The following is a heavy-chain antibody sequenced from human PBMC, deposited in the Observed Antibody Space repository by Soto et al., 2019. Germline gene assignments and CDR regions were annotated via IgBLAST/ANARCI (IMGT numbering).Heavy chain of an antibody. V-gene: IGHV1-3*01. Sequence: ASVKVSCKASGYRFINYDMHWVRQAPGQRLEWMGWINGGNGNTKYSQKFQGRVTITRDTSASTAYMELSSLRSEDSAVYYCARDGCSSTSCPDYWGQGTLVTVSS. CDR3: ARDGCSSTSCPDY. CDR1: GYRFINYD. J-gene: IGHJ4*02. CDR2: INGGNGNT. D-gene: IGHD2-2*01.